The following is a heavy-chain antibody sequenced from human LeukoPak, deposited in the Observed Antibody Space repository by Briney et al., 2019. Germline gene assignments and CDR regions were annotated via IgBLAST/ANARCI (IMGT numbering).Heavy chain of an antibody. CDR3: ARDSSSFPNYFDY. CDR1: GFTFSSYA. D-gene: IGHD2-21*01. J-gene: IGHJ4*02. V-gene: IGHV3-23*05. CDR2: IYSSGST. Sequence: SGGSLRLSCVVSGFTFSSYAMSWVRQAPGKGLEWVSPIYSSGSTFYADSVRGRFTISRDNSKNTLYLQMNSLRPEDTAVYFCARDSSSFPNYFDYWGQGTLVTVSS.